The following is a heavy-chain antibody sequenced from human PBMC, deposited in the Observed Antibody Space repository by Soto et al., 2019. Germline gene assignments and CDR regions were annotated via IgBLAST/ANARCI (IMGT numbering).Heavy chain of an antibody. V-gene: IGHV3-9*01. CDR3: AKDTYYDILTGSVPGHAFDI. D-gene: IGHD3-9*01. Sequence: HGGSLRLSCAASGFTFDDYAMHWVRQAPGKGLEWVSGISWNSGSIGYADSVKGRFTISRDNAKNSLYLQMNSLRAEDTALYYCAKDTYYDILTGSVPGHAFDIWGQGTMVTVSS. CDR2: ISWNSGSI. CDR1: GFTFDDYA. J-gene: IGHJ3*02.